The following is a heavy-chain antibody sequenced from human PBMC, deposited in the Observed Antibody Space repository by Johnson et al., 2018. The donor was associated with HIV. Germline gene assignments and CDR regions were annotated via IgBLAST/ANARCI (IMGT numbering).Heavy chain of an antibody. D-gene: IGHD5-12*01. CDR1: GFTFSTSG. J-gene: IGHJ3*01. Sequence: VQLVESGGGLVQPGGSLRMSCVASGFTFSTSGMTWVRQAPGKGLEWVAAISGTGGTTYYADSVRGRFSISRDKSKDTLYLQMSSLRAEDTAVYYCAKGRGYDYDALDFWGQGTMVTVSS. CDR2: ISGTGGTT. V-gene: IGHV3-23*04. CDR3: AKGRGYDYDALDF.